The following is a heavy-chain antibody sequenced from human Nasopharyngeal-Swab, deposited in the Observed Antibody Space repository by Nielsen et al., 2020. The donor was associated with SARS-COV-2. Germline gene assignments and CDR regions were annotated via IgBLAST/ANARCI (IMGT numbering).Heavy chain of an antibody. Sequence: GESLKISCAASNFTFSSYGMHWVRQAPGKGLEWVAVISYAGSNKYYGDSEKGRFTISRDNANNAVFLQMDSLRPEDTALYYCARDEGYGSGWYLSYYFDYWGQGTVVTVSS. D-gene: IGHD6-19*01. CDR1: NFTFSSYG. J-gene: IGHJ4*02. V-gene: IGHV3-30*03. CDR2: ISYAGSNK. CDR3: ARDEGYGSGWYLSYYFDY.